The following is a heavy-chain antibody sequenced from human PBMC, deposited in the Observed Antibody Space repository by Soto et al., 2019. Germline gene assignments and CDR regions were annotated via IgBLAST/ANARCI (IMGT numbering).Heavy chain of an antibody. CDR2: IKSKTDGGTI. J-gene: IGHJ6*02. CDR1: GFTFSTYS. V-gene: IGHV3-15*01. CDR3: TSPSRDYYYNGMGV. Sequence: PGVSLRLSFATPGFTFSTYSMNWVRQAPGKGLEWVGRIKSKTDGGTIDYAAPVKGRFTISRDDSKNTLYLQMNSLKTEDTAVYYCTSPSRDYYYNGMGVWGQRTTVTVSS.